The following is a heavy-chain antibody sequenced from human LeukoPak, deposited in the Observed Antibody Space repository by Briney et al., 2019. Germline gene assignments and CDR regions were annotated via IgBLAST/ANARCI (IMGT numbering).Heavy chain of an antibody. CDR3: ARGLHSGSYVDGWFDP. CDR1: GYTFTSYD. Sequence: ASVKVSFKASGYTFTSYDINWVRQATGQGLEWMGWMNPNSGNTGYAQKFQGRVTMTRNTSISTAYMELSSLRSEDTAVYYCARGLHSGSYVDGWFDPWGQGTLVTVSS. CDR2: MNPNSGNT. J-gene: IGHJ5*02. D-gene: IGHD1-26*01. V-gene: IGHV1-8*01.